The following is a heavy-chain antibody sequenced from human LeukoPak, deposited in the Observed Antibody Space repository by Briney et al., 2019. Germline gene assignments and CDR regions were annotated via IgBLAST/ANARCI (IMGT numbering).Heavy chain of an antibody. J-gene: IGHJ4*02. D-gene: IGHD2-2*01. CDR2: IFPDDSDT. V-gene: IGHV5-51*01. CDR1: GYRFINYW. Sequence: GESLKISCKGSGYRFINYWIGWVRQMPGKGLEWMGIIFPDDSDTRYSPSFQGQVTISADKSISPAYLQWSSLKASDTAMYYCAIGGDSTTSCYRCFNYWGQGTLVTVSS. CDR3: AIGGDSTTSCYRCFNY.